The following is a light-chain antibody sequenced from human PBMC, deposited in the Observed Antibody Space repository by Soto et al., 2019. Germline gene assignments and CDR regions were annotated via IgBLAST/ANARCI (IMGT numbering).Light chain of an antibody. J-gene: IGKJ4*01. V-gene: IGKV4-1*01. CDR3: QQYYTTPLT. CDR1: QSVLYSSKNKNY. Sequence: DIVMTQSPDSLAVSLGERATINCKSSQSVLYSSKNKNYLAWYQQKPGQPPKLLIYWASTRESGVPDRFSGSGSGTDFTLTISSLQAEDVALYYCQQYYTTPLTFDGGTKVDIK. CDR2: WAS.